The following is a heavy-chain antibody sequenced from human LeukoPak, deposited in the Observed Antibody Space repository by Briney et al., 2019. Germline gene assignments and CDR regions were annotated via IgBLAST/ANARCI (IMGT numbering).Heavy chain of an antibody. V-gene: IGHV3-64*01. Sequence: GGSLRLSCAASGFTFSSYAMHWVRQAPGKGLEYVSAISSNGGSTYYANSVKGRFTISRDNSKNTLYLQMGSLRAEDMAVYYCARVGRGYSYGYLGLDYWGQGTLVTVSS. CDR2: ISSNGGST. J-gene: IGHJ4*02. CDR3: ARVGRGYSYGYLGLDY. CDR1: GFTFSSYA. D-gene: IGHD5-18*01.